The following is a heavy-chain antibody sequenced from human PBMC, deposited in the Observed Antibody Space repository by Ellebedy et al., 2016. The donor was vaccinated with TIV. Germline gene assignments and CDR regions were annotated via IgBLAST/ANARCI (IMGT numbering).Heavy chain of an antibody. CDR2: IYYSGNA. CDR3: AREPYYDTLTGESRGDDF. J-gene: IGHJ4*02. V-gene: IGHV4-39*07. CDR1: GGSISSINSY. Sequence: SETLSLTCTVSGGSISSINSYWGWIRIRQPPGKGLEWIGNIYYSGNAFYNPSLKSRVTISVDTSKNLFSLKLTSVTAADTAVYYCAREPYYDTLTGESRGDDFWGQGILVTVSS. D-gene: IGHD3-9*01.